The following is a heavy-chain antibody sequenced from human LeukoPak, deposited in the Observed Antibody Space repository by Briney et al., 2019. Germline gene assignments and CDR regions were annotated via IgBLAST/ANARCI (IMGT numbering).Heavy chain of an antibody. CDR3: ARSDIVVVPAAIYYYYGMDV. V-gene: IGHV3-33*01. J-gene: IGHJ6*02. D-gene: IGHD2-2*01. Sequence: GGSPRLSCAASGFTFSSYGMHWVRQAPGKGLEWVAVIWYDGSNKYYADSVKGRFTISRDNSKNTLYLQMNSLRAEDTAVYYCARSDIVVVPAAIYYYYGMDVWGQGTTVTVSS. CDR1: GFTFSSYG. CDR2: IWYDGSNK.